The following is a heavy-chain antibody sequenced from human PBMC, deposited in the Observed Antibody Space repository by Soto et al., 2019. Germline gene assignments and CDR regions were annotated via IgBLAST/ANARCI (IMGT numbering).Heavy chain of an antibody. CDR2: IWYDGGNK. CDR1: GFTFSNYG. V-gene: IGHV3-33*01. J-gene: IGHJ4*02. CDR3: ARDGDVNTGFGKDY. D-gene: IGHD3-16*01. Sequence: LRLSCAASGFTFSNYGMHWVRQAPGKGLEWVAFIWYDGGNKYYAESVKGRFTISRDNSKNTLYLQMISLRAEDTAVYYCARDGDVNTGFGKDYWGQGTLVTV.